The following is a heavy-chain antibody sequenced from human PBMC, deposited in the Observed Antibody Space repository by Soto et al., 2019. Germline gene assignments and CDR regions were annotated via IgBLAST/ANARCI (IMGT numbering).Heavy chain of an antibody. D-gene: IGHD5-12*01. CDR3: ARATPGYNTHDYYLDY. CDR1: GGTFSNHT. CDR2: IIPILDIT. J-gene: IGHJ4*02. Sequence: QVQLVQSGAEVRKPGSSVKVSCKASGGTFSNHTISWVRQAPGQGLEWMGRIIPILDITGYAQRFQGRVTITADKSPSTAYREGSSPGSEDTAVYYCARATPGYNTHDYYLDYWGQGNLVTVSS. V-gene: IGHV1-69*02.